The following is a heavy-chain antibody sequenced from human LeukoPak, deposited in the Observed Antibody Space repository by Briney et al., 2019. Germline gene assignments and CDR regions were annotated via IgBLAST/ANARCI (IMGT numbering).Heavy chain of an antibody. V-gene: IGHV3-21*01. CDR3: ARGPADGLWFGELWGPPGYDAFDI. D-gene: IGHD3-10*01. Sequence: PGGSLRLSCAASGFTFSSYSMNWVRQAPGKGLEWVSSISSSSSYIYYADSVKGRFTISRDNAKNSLYLQMNSLRAEDTAVYYCARGPADGLWFGELWGPPGYDAFDIWGQGTMVTVSS. J-gene: IGHJ3*02. CDR1: GFTFSSYS. CDR2: ISSSSSYI.